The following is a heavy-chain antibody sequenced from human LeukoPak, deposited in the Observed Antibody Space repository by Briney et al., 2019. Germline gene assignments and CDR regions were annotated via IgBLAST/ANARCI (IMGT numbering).Heavy chain of an antibody. CDR2: INHSGST. J-gene: IGHJ4*02. CDR1: GGSLSGYY. D-gene: IGHD4-17*01. Sequence: SETLSLTCAVYGGSLSGYYWSWIRQPPGKGLEWIGEINHSGSTNYNPSLKSRVTMSVDTSKNQFSLKLSSVTAADTAVYYCARDKVTTGEYYFDYWGQGTLVTVSS. CDR3: ARDKVTTGEYYFDY. V-gene: IGHV4-34*01.